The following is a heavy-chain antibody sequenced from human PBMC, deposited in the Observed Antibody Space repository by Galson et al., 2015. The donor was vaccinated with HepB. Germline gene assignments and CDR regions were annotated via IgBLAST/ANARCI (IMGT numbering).Heavy chain of an antibody. CDR1: GYTFTGYA. CDR2: INTNTGNP. J-gene: IGHJ4*02. Sequence: SVKVSCKASGYTFTGYAINWVRQAPGQGLEWMGWINTNTGNPTYAQDFTGLFVFSFDTSVNTAYLKINSLKTEDTAMYYCARGDLSDYWGQGTLVTVSS. V-gene: IGHV7-4-1*02. CDR3: ARGDLSDY. D-gene: IGHD2-21*02.